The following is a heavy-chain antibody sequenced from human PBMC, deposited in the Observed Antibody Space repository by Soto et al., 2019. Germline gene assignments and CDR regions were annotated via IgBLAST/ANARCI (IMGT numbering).Heavy chain of an antibody. V-gene: IGHV3-30*18. Sequence: QVQLVESGGGVVQPGGSLRVSCGASGFTFSTYGMHWVRQAPGKGLQWVAVISNDGRTTYYDDSVKGRSTISRDKSKNTLHLQMDSPGSEDTAVYYCVKEHHSSGYGTFFEHWGQGALVIVSS. CDR2: ISNDGRTT. CDR3: VKEHHSSGYGTFFEH. J-gene: IGHJ4*02. D-gene: IGHD3-22*01. CDR1: GFTFSTYG.